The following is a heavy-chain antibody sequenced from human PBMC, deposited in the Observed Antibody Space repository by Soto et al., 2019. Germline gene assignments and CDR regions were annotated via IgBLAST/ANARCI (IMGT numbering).Heavy chain of an antibody. V-gene: IGHV3-66*01. Sequence: WGSMRLSCGVSGLTLNTNYMTWVRQDPGKGLEWVSVIYSAGNTYYADSVRGRFTISRDTSKNTLFLQMNSLRVEDTAVYYCASADASCSGGRCYADMLDCWGQGTLVTVSS. CDR3: ASADASCSGGRCYADMLDC. CDR1: GLTLNTNY. CDR2: IYSAGNT. D-gene: IGHD2-15*01. J-gene: IGHJ4*02.